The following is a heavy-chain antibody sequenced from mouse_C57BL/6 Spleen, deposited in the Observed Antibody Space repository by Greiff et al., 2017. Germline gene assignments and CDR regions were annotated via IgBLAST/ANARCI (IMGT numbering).Heavy chain of an antibody. CDR2: ISSGSSTI. CDR1: GFTFSDYG. Sequence: EVHLVESGGGLVKPGGSLKLSCAASGFTFSDYGMHWVRQAPEKGLEWVAYISSGSSTIYYADTVKGRFTISRDNAKNTLFLQMTSLRSEDTAMYYCAREIYDGYLDYWGQGTSVTVSS. V-gene: IGHV5-17*01. CDR3: AREIYDGYLDY. D-gene: IGHD2-3*01. J-gene: IGHJ4*01.